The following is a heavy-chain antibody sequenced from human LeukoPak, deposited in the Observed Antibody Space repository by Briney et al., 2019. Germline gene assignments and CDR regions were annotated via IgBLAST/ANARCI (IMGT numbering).Heavy chain of an antibody. CDR1: GGSISSGSYY. V-gene: IGHV4-61*02. J-gene: IGHJ4*02. CDR3: ARGNYYDSSGYYLPTPDY. D-gene: IGHD3-22*01. CDR2: IYTSGST. Sequence: PSEALSLTCTVSGGSISSGSYYWSWIRQPAGKGLEWIGRIYTSGSTNYNPSLKSRVTMSVDTSKNQFSLKLSSVTAADTAVYYCARGNYYDSSGYYLPTPDYWGQGTLVTVSS.